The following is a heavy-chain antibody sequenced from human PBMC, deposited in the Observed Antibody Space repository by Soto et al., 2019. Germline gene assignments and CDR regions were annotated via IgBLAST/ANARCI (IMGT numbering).Heavy chain of an antibody. Sequence: SVKVSCKASGGTFSSYAISWVRQAPGQGLEWMGGIIPIFGTANYAQKFQGRVTITADESTSTAYMELSSLRSEDTAVYYCASPTYYYDSSGYYYEYGETTFDYWGQG. V-gene: IGHV1-69*13. CDR1: GGTFSSYA. CDR2: IIPIFGTA. D-gene: IGHD3-22*01. CDR3: ASPTYYYDSSGYYYEYGETTFDY. J-gene: IGHJ4*02.